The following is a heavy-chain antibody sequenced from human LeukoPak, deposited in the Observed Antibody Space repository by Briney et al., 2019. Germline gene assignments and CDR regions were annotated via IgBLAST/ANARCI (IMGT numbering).Heavy chain of an antibody. Sequence: PSETLSLTCAVSGGSISSGGYSWSWIRQPPGKGLEWIGYIYHSGSTYYNPSLKSRVTISVDRSKNQFSLKLSSVTAADTAVYYCARAYYGSGSLVGHAFDISGQGTMVTVSS. CDR1: GGSISSGGYS. CDR3: ARAYYGSGSLVGHAFDI. D-gene: IGHD3-10*01. CDR2: IYHSGST. J-gene: IGHJ3*02. V-gene: IGHV4-30-2*01.